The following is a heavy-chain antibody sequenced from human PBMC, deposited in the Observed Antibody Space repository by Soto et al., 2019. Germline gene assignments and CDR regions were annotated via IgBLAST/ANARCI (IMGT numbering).Heavy chain of an antibody. J-gene: IGHJ5*02. D-gene: IGHD3-22*01. Sequence: SETLSLTCTVSGGSVSSGSYYWSWIRQPPGKGLEWIGYIYYSGSTNYNPSLKSRVTISVDTSKNQFSLKLSSVTAADTAVYYCARASIRGYYYDSSGIYWFDPWRQRTLVTVSS. CDR2: IYYSGST. V-gene: IGHV4-61*01. CDR3: ARASIRGYYYDSSGIYWFDP. CDR1: GGSVSSGSYY.